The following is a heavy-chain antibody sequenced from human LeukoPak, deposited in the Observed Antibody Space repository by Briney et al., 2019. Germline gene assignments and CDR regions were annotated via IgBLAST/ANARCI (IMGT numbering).Heavy chain of an antibody. CDR1: GYTFTSNG. CDR2: INPSGGST. V-gene: IGHV1-46*01. J-gene: IGHJ5*02. D-gene: IGHD5-18*01. Sequence: GASVKVSCKASGYTFTSNGISWVRQAPGQGLEWMGIINPSGGSTSYAQKFQGRVTMTRDTSTSTVYMELSSLRSEDTAVYYCARNGGYSYGLAPNWFDPWGQGTLVTVSS. CDR3: ARNGGYSYGLAPNWFDP.